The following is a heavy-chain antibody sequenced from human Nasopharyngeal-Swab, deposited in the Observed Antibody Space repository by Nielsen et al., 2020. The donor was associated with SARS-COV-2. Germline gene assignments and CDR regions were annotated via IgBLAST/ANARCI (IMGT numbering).Heavy chain of an antibody. CDR1: GFSLSTSGMC. CDR3: ARIPGYSSGWYSGGMDV. CDR2: IDWDDDK. D-gene: IGHD6-19*01. Sequence: SGPTLVKPTQTLTLTCTFSGFSLSTSGMCVSWIRQPPGKALEWLALIDWDDDKYYSTSLKTRLTISKDTSNNQVVLTMTNMDPVDTATYYCARIPGYSSGWYSGGMDVWGQGTTVTVSS. J-gene: IGHJ6*02. V-gene: IGHV2-70*01.